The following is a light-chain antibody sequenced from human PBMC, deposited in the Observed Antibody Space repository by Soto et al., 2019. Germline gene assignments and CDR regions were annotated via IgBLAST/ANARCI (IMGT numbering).Light chain of an antibody. CDR2: GAS. V-gene: IGKV3-20*01. Sequence: EIVLTQSPGTLSLSPGERATLSCRASQSVTSTYLAWYQQKPGQAPRLLISGASSRATGVPDRFSGNGSGTDFTLTITGLEPEDFAVYYCQQYGSSAWTFGQGTKVDI. CDR1: QSVTSTY. CDR3: QQYGSSAWT. J-gene: IGKJ1*01.